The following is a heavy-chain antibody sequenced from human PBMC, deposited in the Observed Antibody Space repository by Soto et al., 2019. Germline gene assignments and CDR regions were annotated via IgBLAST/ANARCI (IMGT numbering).Heavy chain of an antibody. D-gene: IGHD5-12*01. CDR3: ARHIVATISAFDI. J-gene: IGHJ3*02. CDR1: GFTFSSYW. V-gene: IGHV3-7*01. Sequence: GGSLRLSCAASGFTFSSYWMSWVRQAPGKGLEWVANIKQDGSEKYYVDSVKGRFTISRDNAKNSLYLQMNSLRAEDTAVYYCARHIVATISAFDIWGQGTMVTVSS. CDR2: IKQDGSEK.